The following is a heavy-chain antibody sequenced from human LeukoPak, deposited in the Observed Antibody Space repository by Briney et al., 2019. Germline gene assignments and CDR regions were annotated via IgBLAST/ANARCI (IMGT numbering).Heavy chain of an antibody. CDR1: GGSISSYY. Sequence: PSETLSLTCTVSGGSISSYYWSWIRQPPGKGLEWIGYIYYSGSTNYNPSLKSRVTISVDTSKNQFSLKLSSVTAADTAVYYCARVGYDIPAFDIWGQGAMVTVSS. V-gene: IGHV4-59*01. CDR3: ARVGYDIPAFDI. CDR2: IYYSGST. J-gene: IGHJ3*02. D-gene: IGHD3-9*01.